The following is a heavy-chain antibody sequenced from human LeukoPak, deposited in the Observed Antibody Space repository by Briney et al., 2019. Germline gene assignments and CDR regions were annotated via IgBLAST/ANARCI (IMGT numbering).Heavy chain of an antibody. Sequence: ASVKVPCKGSGGTFSSYAISWVRQAPGQGLEWMGGIIPIFGTANYAQKFQGRVTITTDESTSTAYMELSSLRSEDTAVYYCSYYYDSSGYLSAFDYWGQGTLVTVSS. CDR2: IIPIFGTA. CDR1: GGTFSSYA. J-gene: IGHJ4*02. V-gene: IGHV1-69*05. CDR3: SYYYDSSGYLSAFDY. D-gene: IGHD3-22*01.